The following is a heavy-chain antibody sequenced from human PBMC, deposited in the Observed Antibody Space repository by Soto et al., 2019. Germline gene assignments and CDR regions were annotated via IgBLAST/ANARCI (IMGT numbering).Heavy chain of an antibody. V-gene: IGHV1-8*01. CDR3: ARGYDFWSRYGMDV. CDR2: MNPNSGNT. D-gene: IGHD3-3*01. J-gene: IGHJ6*02. CDR1: GYTFTSYD. Sequence: GASVKVSCKASGYTFTSYDINWVRQATGQGLERMGWMNPNSGNTGYAQKFQGRVTMTRNTSISTAYMELSSLRSEDTAVYYCARGYDFWSRYGMDVWGQWTTVTVSS.